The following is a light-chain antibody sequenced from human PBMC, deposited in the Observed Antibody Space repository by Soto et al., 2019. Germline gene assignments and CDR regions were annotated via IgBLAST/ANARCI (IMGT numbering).Light chain of an antibody. CDR3: CSYTTTNTRI. CDR2: AVS. J-gene: IGLJ2*01. Sequence: QSALTQPASVSGSPGQSITISCTGTSSDVGGYVTWYQQHPGKAPKVMIYAVSSRPSGVSDRFSGSKSGNTASLTISGLQAEDEAVYYCCSYTTTNTRIFGGGTKLTVL. V-gene: IGLV2-14*03. CDR1: SSDVGGY.